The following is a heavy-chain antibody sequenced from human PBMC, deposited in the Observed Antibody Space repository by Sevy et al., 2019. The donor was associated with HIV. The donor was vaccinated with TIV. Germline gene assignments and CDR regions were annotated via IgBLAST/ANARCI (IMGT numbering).Heavy chain of an antibody. CDR1: GFTFSSYS. CDR3: AMFAGDFWSGYYVGEYFQH. V-gene: IGHV3-48*02. Sequence: GGSLRLSCAASGFTFSSYSMNWVRQAPGKGLEWVSYISSSSSTIYYADSVKGRFTISRDNAKNLLYLQMNSLRDEDTAVYYCAMFAGDFWSGYYVGEYFQHWGQGTLVTVSS. D-gene: IGHD3-3*01. CDR2: ISSSSSTI. J-gene: IGHJ1*01.